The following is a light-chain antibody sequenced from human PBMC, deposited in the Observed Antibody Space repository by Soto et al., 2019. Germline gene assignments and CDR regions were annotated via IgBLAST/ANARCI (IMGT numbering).Light chain of an antibody. J-gene: IGLJ2*01. CDR1: DSDVGAYNY. V-gene: IGLV2-14*03. Sequence: HSALTQPPSLSGSPGQSITISCTGTDSDVGAYNYVSWYQQHPGQAPKLLIRNVSNRTSGVSDRFSGSKSGSTASLTISGLQAKDEADYFCSSYTISSTLLFGGGTKLTVL. CDR2: NVS. CDR3: SSYTISSTLL.